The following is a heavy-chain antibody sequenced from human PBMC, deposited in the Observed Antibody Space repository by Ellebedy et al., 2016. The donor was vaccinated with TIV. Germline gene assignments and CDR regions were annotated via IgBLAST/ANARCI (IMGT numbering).Heavy chain of an antibody. D-gene: IGHD2-8*01. J-gene: IGHJ4*02. V-gene: IGHV4-39*01. Sequence: MPSETLSLTCTVSGGPLSSSSYYWGWIRQPPGKGLEWIGCIYYVGSTYYNPSVKTPITISVDTSKNQFSLKLSSVTPADTAVYYCASIGYNGGREVCWGQGTLVTVSS. CDR2: IYYVGST. CDR3: ASIGYNGGREVC. CDR1: GGPLSSSSYY.